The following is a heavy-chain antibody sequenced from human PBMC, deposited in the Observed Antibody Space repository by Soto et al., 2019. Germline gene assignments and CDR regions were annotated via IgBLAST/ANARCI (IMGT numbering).Heavy chain of an antibody. CDR2: ISAYNGNT. V-gene: IGHV1-18*04. CDR3: ARDRGRNSHPYYYYYYGMDV. D-gene: IGHD1-7*01. CDR1: GYTFTSYG. J-gene: IGHJ6*02. Sequence: QVPLVQSGAEVKKPGASVKVSCKASGYTFTSYGISWVRQAPGQGLEWMGWISAYNGNTNYAQKLQGRVTMTTDTSTSTAYMELRSLRSDDTAVYYCARDRGRNSHPYYYYYYGMDVWGHGTTVTVSS.